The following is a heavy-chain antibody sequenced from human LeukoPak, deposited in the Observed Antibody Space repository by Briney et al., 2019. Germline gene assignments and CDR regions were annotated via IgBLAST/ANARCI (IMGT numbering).Heavy chain of an antibody. CDR1: GYSFTSSW. J-gene: IGHJ4*02. CDR2: IYPGDSDT. Sequence: GESLKISCKGSGYSFTSSWIGWVRQMPGKGLEWMGIIYPGDSDTRYSPSFQGQVTISADKSISTAYLQWNSLKASDTAMYYCAIYSDTYYFDYWGQGTLVTVSS. CDR3: AIYSDTYYFDY. V-gene: IGHV5-51*01. D-gene: IGHD1-26*01.